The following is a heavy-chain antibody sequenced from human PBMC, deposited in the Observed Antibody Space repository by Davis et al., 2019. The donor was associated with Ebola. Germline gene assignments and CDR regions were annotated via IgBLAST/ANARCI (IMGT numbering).Heavy chain of an antibody. J-gene: IGHJ6*02. Sequence: PGKSLKISCVASGLTVNSNYMTWVRQAPGKGLEWVSTIYRGGSTYYLDSVKGRFTISRDNSNNTLFLQMSSLRSEDTAVYYCARDNIELLPPATYYYYGMDVWGPGTTVTVSS. D-gene: IGHD2-15*01. CDR3: ARDNIELLPPATYYYYGMDV. CDR1: GLTVNSNY. V-gene: IGHV3-53*05. CDR2: IYRGGST.